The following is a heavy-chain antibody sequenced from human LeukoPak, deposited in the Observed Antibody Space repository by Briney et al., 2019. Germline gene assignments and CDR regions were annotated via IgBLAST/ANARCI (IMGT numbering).Heavy chain of an antibody. D-gene: IGHD3-22*01. CDR1: GFSLSTTGVG. J-gene: IGHJ4*02. Sequence: SGPTLVKPTQTLTLTCTFSGFSLSTTGVGVGWIRQPPGKALEWLALLFWDGDKRYSPSLKNRLTVTNDTSKDQVVLTLINMDPVDTATXYCSHRNYSDSXXYLDWGQGXLVTVSS. CDR3: SHRNYSDSXXYLD. CDR2: LFWDGDK. V-gene: IGHV2-5*02.